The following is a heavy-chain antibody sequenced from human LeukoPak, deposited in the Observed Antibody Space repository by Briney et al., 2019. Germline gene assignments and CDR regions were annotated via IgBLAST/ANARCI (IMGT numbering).Heavy chain of an antibody. J-gene: IGHJ3*02. Sequence: PSETPSLTCAVYGGSFSGYYWSWIRQPPGKGLEWIGEINHSGSTNYNPSLKSRVTISVDTSKNQFSLKLSSVTAADTAVYYCARFRDIVVVVAAYQRHDAFDIWGQGTMVTVSS. CDR3: ARFRDIVVVVAAYQRHDAFDI. V-gene: IGHV4-34*01. D-gene: IGHD2-15*01. CDR2: INHSGST. CDR1: GGSFSGYY.